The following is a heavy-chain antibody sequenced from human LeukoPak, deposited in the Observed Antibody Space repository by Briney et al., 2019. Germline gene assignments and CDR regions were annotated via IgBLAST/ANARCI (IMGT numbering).Heavy chain of an antibody. CDR2: INHSGST. CDR3: ARSAAMAEIDY. D-gene: IGHD5-18*01. Sequence: PSETLSLTCTVSGGSMSPYHWGWIRQPPGKGLERIGEINHSGSTNYNPSLKSRVTISVDTSKNQFSLKLSSVTAADTAVYYCARSAAMAEIDYWGQGTLVTVSS. CDR1: GGSMSPYH. V-gene: IGHV4-34*01. J-gene: IGHJ4*02.